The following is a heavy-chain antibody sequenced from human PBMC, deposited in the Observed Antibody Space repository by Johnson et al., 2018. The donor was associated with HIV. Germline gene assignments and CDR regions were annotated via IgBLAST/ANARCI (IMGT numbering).Heavy chain of an antibody. CDR3: AIPYFYDSGTYR. J-gene: IGHJ3*01. D-gene: IGHD3-22*01. Sequence: VQLVESGGVVVQPGGSLRLSCVASGFTFSTYAMHWVRQAPGKGLEYVSAISSNGGHTYYANSVKGRFSISRDNSKNTLYLQMDSLRPEDTALYYCAIPYFYDSGTYRWGQGTMVTVSS. CDR1: GFTFSTYA. V-gene: IGHV3-64*01. CDR2: ISSNGGHT.